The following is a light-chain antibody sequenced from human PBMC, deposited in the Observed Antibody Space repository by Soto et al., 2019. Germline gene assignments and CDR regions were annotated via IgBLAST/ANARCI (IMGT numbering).Light chain of an antibody. J-gene: IGLJ2*01. V-gene: IGLV2-23*02. CDR3: CSYGTTSTFDV. CDR1: SSDVGSYNL. Sequence: QSVLTQPASVSGSPGQSITISCTGTSSDVGSYNLVSWYQQHPGKAPQLIMYEVSKRPSGVSDRFFGSKSGNTASLTISGLQTEDEADYYCCSYGTTSTFDVFGGGTKLNVL. CDR2: EVS.